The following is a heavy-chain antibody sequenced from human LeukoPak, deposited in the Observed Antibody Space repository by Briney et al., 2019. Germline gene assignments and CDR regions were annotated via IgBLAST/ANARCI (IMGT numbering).Heavy chain of an antibody. V-gene: IGHV1-18*01. CDR2: ISAYNGNT. Sequence: ASVKVSCKASGYTFTDYGISWVRQAPGQGLEWMGWISAYNGNTNYAQKVQGRVTMTTDTSTNTVYMELRSLRSDDTAVYYCARDITMIDWGQGTLVTVSS. CDR3: ARDITMID. D-gene: IGHD3-22*01. J-gene: IGHJ4*02. CDR1: GYTFTDYG.